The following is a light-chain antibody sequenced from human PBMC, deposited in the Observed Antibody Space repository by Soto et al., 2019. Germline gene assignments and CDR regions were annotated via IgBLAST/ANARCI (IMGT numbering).Light chain of an antibody. CDR3: QQYNSYPWT. Sequence: DIRMTQSAATLSASLGDRVTITCWASQSISSWLAWYQQKPGKAPKLLIYDASSLESGVPSRFSGSGYGTEFNLTISSLQTDDFATYYCQQYNSYPWTFGQGTKVDIK. V-gene: IGKV1-5*01. CDR1: QSISSW. CDR2: DAS. J-gene: IGKJ1*01.